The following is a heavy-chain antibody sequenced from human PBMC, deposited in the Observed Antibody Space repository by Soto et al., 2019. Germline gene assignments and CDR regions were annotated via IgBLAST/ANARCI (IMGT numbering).Heavy chain of an antibody. CDR3: AREGEQFSYLSR. Sequence: QVQLEQSGAEVKKPGASVKLSCKASGYTYTSYDVIWVRQAPGQGLEWMGWISTYNGDTRYAQKLQGRVTMTSDTSATTAYLELRSLTSDDTALYYCAREGEQFSYLSRWGQGTLVTVSS. J-gene: IGHJ4*02. D-gene: IGHD2-21*01. V-gene: IGHV1-18*01. CDR2: ISTYNGDT. CDR1: GYTYTSYD.